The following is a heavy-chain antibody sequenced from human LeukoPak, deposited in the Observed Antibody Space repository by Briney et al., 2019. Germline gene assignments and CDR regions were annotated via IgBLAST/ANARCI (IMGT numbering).Heavy chain of an antibody. CDR3: ARRVTMVRGVIWFDP. J-gene: IGHJ5*02. CDR1: GGSISSYY. D-gene: IGHD3-10*01. V-gene: IGHV4-59*01. CDR2: IYYSGST. Sequence: SETLSLTCTVSGGSISSYYWSWIRQPPGKGLEWIGYIYYSGSTNYNPSLKSRVTISVYTSKNQFSLKLSSVTAADTAVYYCARRVTMVRGVIWFDPWGQGTLVTVSS.